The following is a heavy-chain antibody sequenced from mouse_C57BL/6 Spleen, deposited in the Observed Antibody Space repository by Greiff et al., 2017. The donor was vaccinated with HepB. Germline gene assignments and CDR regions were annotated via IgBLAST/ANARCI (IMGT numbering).Heavy chain of an antibody. CDR1: GYSITSGYY. J-gene: IGHJ3*01. D-gene: IGHD3-2*02. CDR3: ASGSGYATFAY. Sequence: VQLQQSGPGLVKPSQSLSLTCSVTGYSITSGYYWNWIRQFPGNKLEWMGYISYDGSNNYNPSLKNRISITRDTSKNQFFLKLNSVTTEDTATYYCASGSGYATFAYWGQGTLVTVSA. V-gene: IGHV3-6*01. CDR2: ISYDGSN.